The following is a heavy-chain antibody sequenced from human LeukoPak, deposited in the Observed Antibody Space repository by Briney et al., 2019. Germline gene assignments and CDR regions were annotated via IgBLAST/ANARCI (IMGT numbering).Heavy chain of an antibody. D-gene: IGHD3-10*01. CDR2: ISGSGGST. CDR1: GFTFSSYA. J-gene: IGHJ4*02. CDR3: ANRDYYGSGSYYAPFDY. V-gene: IGHV3-23*01. Sequence: WGSLRLSCAASGFTFSSYAMSWVRQAPGKGLEWVSAISGSGGSTYYADSVKGRFTISRDNSKNTLYLQMNSLRAEDTAVYYCANRDYYGSGSYYAPFDYWGQGTLVTVSS.